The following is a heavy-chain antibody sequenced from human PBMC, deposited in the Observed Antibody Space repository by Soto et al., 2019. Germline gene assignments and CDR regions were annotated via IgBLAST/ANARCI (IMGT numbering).Heavy chain of an antibody. J-gene: IGHJ4*02. V-gene: IGHV1-69*02. CDR2: INPILSMS. CDR3: XXXXXXXXXXFDY. CDR1: GDTFSFYT. Sequence: QVQLVQSGAEVKKPGSSVKVSCKASGDTFSFYTINWVRQAPGLGLEWVGRINPILSMSNYAQKFQGRVTXXXXXXXXXXXXXXXXXXXXXXXXXXXXXXXXXXXXXFDYWGQGALVTVSS.